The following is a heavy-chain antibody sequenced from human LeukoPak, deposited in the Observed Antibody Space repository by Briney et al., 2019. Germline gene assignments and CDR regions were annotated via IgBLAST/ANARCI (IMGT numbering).Heavy chain of an antibody. CDR3: ARESGIAAALDL. J-gene: IGHJ5*02. V-gene: IGHV3-74*01. D-gene: IGHD6-13*01. CDR1: GFTFSSYS. CDR2: INTDGSST. Sequence: GGSLRLSCAASGFTFSSYSMNWVRQAPGKGLVWVSRINTDGSSTSYADSVKGRFTISRDNAKNTLYLQMNSLRAEDTAVYYCARESGIAAALDLWGQGTPVTVSS.